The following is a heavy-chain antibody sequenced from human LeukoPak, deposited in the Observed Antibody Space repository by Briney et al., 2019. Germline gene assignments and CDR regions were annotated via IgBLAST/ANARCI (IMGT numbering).Heavy chain of an antibody. CDR3: AKDLPSRGSSWCFDY. V-gene: IGHV3-23*01. J-gene: IGHJ4*02. CDR1: GFTFSSYA. D-gene: IGHD6-13*01. CDR2: ISGSGGST. Sequence: GGSLRLSCAASGFTFSSYAMSWVRQAPGKGLEWVSAISGSGGSTYYADSVKGRFTISRDNFKDTLYLQMNSLRAEDTAVYYCAKDLPSRGSSWCFDYWGQGTLVTVSS.